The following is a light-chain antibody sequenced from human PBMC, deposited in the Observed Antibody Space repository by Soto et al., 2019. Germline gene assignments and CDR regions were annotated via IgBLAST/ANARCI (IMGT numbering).Light chain of an antibody. CDR3: QQYGSSGT. V-gene: IGKV3-15*01. J-gene: IGKJ1*01. Sequence: EIVMSQSPATLSVSPGERVTLSCRASQSIYEKLAWYQQKPGQTPRLVIYDASTRATGTPGRFSGSGSGTDFTLTISRLEPEDFAVYYCQQYGSSGTFGQGTKVDIK. CDR2: DAS. CDR1: QSIYEK.